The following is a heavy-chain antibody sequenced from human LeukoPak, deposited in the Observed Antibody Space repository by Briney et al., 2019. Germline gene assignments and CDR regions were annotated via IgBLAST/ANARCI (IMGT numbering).Heavy chain of an antibody. Sequence: SETLSLTCTVSGGFISSSSYCWGWIRQPPGKGLEWIGSIYYSGSTYYNPSLKSRVTISVGTSKNQFSLKLSSVTAADTAVYYCARHVLPRSAMTTFYVSYFDYWGQGTLVTVSS. CDR2: IYYSGST. CDR3: ARHVLPRSAMTTFYVSYFDY. CDR1: GGFISSSSYC. D-gene: IGHD3-16*01. J-gene: IGHJ4*02. V-gene: IGHV4-39*01.